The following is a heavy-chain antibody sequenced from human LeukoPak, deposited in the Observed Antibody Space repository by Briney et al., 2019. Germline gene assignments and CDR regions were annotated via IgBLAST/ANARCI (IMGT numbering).Heavy chain of an antibody. J-gene: IGHJ6*02. CDR2: FDPEDGET. V-gene: IGHV1-24*01. Sequence: ASVKVSCKASGGTFSSYAISWVRQAPGQGLEWMGGFDPEDGETIYAQKFQGRVTMTEDTSTDTAYMELSSLRSEDTAVYYCATNYGDSYYYYGMDVWGQGTTVTVSS. CDR3: ATNYGDSYYYYGMDV. CDR1: GGTFSSYA. D-gene: IGHD4-17*01.